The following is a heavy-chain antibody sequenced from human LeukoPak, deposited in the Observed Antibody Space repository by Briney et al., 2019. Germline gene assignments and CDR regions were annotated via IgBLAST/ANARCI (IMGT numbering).Heavy chain of an antibody. D-gene: IGHD2-15*01. CDR3: ATRDCSGGSCYKPHYYYYYMDV. Sequence: GASVKVSCKASGYTFTNYGISWVRQAPGQGLEWMGWISAYNANTNYAQNFQGRVTMTTDTSTSTAYMELRSLRSDDTAVYYCATRDCSGGSCYKPHYYYYYMDVWGKGTTVTVSS. CDR1: GYTFTNYG. CDR2: ISAYNANT. V-gene: IGHV1-18*01. J-gene: IGHJ6*03.